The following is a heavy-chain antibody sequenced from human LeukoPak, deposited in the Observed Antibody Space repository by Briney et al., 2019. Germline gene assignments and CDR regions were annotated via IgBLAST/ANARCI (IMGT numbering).Heavy chain of an antibody. Sequence: GGSLRLSCAASGFTFSSYAMSWVRQASGKGLEWVSAISGSGGSTYYADSVKGRFTTSRDNSKNTLYLQMNSLRAEDTAVYYCAKLPLTGDYFDYWGQGTLVTVSS. CDR1: GFTFSSYA. V-gene: IGHV3-23*01. J-gene: IGHJ4*02. CDR3: AKLPLTGDYFDY. D-gene: IGHD7-27*01. CDR2: ISGSGGST.